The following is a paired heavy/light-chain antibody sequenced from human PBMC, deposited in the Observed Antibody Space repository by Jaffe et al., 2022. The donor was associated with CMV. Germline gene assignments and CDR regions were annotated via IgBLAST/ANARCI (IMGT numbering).Heavy chain of an antibody. CDR3: AKDLSGSYYKTSLGWYFDL. Sequence: EVQLLESGGGLVQPGGSLRLSCAASGFTFSSYAMSWVRQAPGKGLEWVSAISGSGGSTYYADSVKGRFTISRDNSKNTLYLQMNSLRAEDTAVYYCAKDLSGSYYKTSLGWYFDLWGRGTLVTVSS. D-gene: IGHD1-26*01. CDR2: ISGSGGST. CDR1: GFTFSSYA. J-gene: IGHJ2*01. V-gene: IGHV3-23*01.
Light chain of an antibody. V-gene: IGLV2-14*03. CDR3: SSYTSSSLYV. CDR1: SSDVGGYNY. Sequence: QSALTQPASVSGSPGQSITISCTGTSSDVGGYNYVSWYQQHPGKAPKLMIYDVSNRPSGVSNRFSGSKSGNTASLTISGLQAEDEADYYCSSYTSSSLYVFGTGTKVTVL. J-gene: IGLJ1*01. CDR2: DVS.